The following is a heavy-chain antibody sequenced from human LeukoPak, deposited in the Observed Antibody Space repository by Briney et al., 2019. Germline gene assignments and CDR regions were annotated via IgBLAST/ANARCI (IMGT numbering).Heavy chain of an antibody. CDR1: GGSISSYY. D-gene: IGHD3-22*01. V-gene: IGHV4-59*01. J-gene: IGHJ4*02. CDR3: ARVRGYYDSSGYDY. Sequence: PSETLSLTCTVSGGSISSYYWSWIRQPPGKGLEWIGYIYYSGSTNYNPALKSRVTISEDTSKNQISLKLSSVTAADTAVYYCARVRGYYDSSGYDYWGQGTLVTVSS. CDR2: IYYSGST.